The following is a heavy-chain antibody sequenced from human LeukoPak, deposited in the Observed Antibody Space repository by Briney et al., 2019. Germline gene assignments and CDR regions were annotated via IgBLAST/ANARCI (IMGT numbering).Heavy chain of an antibody. D-gene: IGHD3-22*01. CDR3: ARGHGYYYDSSGYQFDY. CDR1: GGSISSYY. J-gene: IGHJ4*02. Sequence: PSETLPLTCTVSGGSISSYYWSWIRQPPGKGLEWIGYIYYSGSTNYNPSLKSRVTISVDTSKNQFSLKLSSVTAADTAVYYCARGHGYYYDSSGYQFDYWGQGTLVTVSS. CDR2: IYYSGST. V-gene: IGHV4-59*01.